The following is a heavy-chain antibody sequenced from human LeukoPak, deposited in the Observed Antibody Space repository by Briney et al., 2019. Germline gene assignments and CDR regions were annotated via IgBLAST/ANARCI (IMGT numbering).Heavy chain of an antibody. CDR2: ISSSSSYI. D-gene: IGHD6-6*01. CDR1: GFTFSSYS. V-gene: IGHV3-21*01. J-gene: IGHJ6*03. CDR3: ARSSSSDYYMDV. Sequence: GGSLRLSCAASGFTFSSYSMNWVRQAPGKGLEWVSSISSSSSYIYYADSVKGRFTISRDNAKNSLYLQMNSLRAEDTAVYYCARSSSSDYYMDVWGKGTTVTVSS.